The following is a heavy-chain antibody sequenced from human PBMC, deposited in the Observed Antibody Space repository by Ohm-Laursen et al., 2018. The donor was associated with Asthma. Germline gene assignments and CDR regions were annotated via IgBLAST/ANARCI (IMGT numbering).Heavy chain of an antibody. CDR3: AHTVCSSSCYTGFDF. CDR2: IYWDDDK. V-gene: IGHV2-5*02. D-gene: IGHD2-2*02. CDR1: GFSLSTSGVA. Sequence: TQTLTLTCSFSGFSLSTSGVAVGWIRQPPGKALEWLALIYWDDDKRYSPSLTSRLTITKDTSKNQVVLTMTNMDPVDTATYYCAHTVCSSSCYTGFDFWGQGTVVTVSS. J-gene: IGHJ3*01.